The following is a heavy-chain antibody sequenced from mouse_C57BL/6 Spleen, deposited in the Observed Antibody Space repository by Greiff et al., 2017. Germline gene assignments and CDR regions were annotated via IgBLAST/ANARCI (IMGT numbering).Heavy chain of an antibody. CDR3: ARHEESDGYNGYAMDY. J-gene: IGHJ4*01. Sequence: QVQLQQSGAELVKPGASVQLSCQASGFTFTEYTIHWVKQRPGQGLEWIGWFYPGRGSIKYNEKFKDKATLTADKSSSTVYMELSRLTSEDSAVYFCARHEESDGYNGYAMDYWGQGTSVTVSS. CDR2: FYPGRGSI. CDR1: GFTFTEYT. V-gene: IGHV1-62-2*01. D-gene: IGHD2-3*01.